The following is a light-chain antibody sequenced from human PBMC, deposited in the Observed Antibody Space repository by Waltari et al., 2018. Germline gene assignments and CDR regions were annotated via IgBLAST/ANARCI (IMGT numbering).Light chain of an antibody. CDR2: EVS. Sequence: QSALAQPPSASGSPGQSVTLPCTVASRDIGPYNLVYWYQQHPGKAPKLIIYEVSTRPSGVPDRFSGSKSGNTASLTVSGLQTEDEADYYCSSYTDTNNFVFGTGTKVTVL. CDR3: SSYTDTNNFV. J-gene: IGLJ1*01. CDR1: SRDIGPYNL. V-gene: IGLV2-8*01.